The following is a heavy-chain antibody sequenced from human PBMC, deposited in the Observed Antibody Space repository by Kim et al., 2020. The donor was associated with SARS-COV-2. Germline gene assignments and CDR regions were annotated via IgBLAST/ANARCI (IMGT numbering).Heavy chain of an antibody. CDR2: INPSGGYT. CDR3: ARVVDSTALKQPPGY. CDR1: GYTFTYYY. Sequence: ASVKVSCKTSGYTFTYYYIHWVRQAPGQGLEWVGIINPSGGYTNYAQKFQGRVTMTRDTSTRTVYMELSSLRSGDTAVYFCARVVDSTALKQPPGYWGQGTLVTVSS. V-gene: IGHV1-46*01. J-gene: IGHJ4*02. D-gene: IGHD3-22*01.